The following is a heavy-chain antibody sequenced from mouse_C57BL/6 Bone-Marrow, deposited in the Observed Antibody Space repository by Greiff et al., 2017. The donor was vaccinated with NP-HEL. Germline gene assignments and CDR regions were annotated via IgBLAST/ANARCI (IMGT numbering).Heavy chain of an antibody. Sequence: VKLQQPGAELVKPGASVKLSCKASGYTFTSYWMQWVKQRPGQGLEWIGELDPSDSYTNYNQKFKGKATLTVDTSSSTAYMQLSSLTSEDSAVYYCARGYYGYDWGRNFDYWGQGTTLTVSS. V-gene: IGHV1-50*01. CDR2: LDPSDSYT. D-gene: IGHD2-2*01. CDR3: ARGYYGYDWGRNFDY. CDR1: GYTFTSYW. J-gene: IGHJ2*01.